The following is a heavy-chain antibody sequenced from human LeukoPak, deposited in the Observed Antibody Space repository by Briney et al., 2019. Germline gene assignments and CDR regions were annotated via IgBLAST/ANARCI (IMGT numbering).Heavy chain of an antibody. Sequence: GGSLRLSCAASGFTFSSYWMHWVRQAPGKGLVCVSRINSDGSSTSYADSVKGRFTIFRDNAKNTLYLQLNSLRAEDTAVYYCARDDYGGLDYWGQGTLVTVSS. CDR3: ARDDYGGLDY. D-gene: IGHD4-17*01. CDR2: INSDGSST. CDR1: GFTFSSYW. V-gene: IGHV3-74*01. J-gene: IGHJ4*02.